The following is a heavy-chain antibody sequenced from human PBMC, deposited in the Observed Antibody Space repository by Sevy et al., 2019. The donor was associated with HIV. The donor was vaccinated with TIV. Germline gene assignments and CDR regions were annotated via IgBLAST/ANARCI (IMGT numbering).Heavy chain of an antibody. D-gene: IGHD3-22*01. Sequence: GGSLRLSCAASGFTFSSYSMNWVRQAPGMGLEWVSSISSSSSYIYYADSVKGRFTISRDNAKNSLYLQMNSLRAEDTAVYYCARVYYYDSSGYYPPFDYWGQGTLVTVSS. CDR3: ARVYYYDSSGYYPPFDY. V-gene: IGHV3-21*01. CDR1: GFTFSSYS. CDR2: ISSSSSYI. J-gene: IGHJ4*02.